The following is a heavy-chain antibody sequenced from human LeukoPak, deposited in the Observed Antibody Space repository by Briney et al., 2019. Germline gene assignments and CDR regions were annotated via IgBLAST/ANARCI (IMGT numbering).Heavy chain of an antibody. D-gene: IGHD3-10*01. CDR3: ARDLPTYYYGSGSYAPPPNWFDP. CDR1: GFTFSSYS. Sequence: GGSLRPSCAASGFTFSSYSMNWVRQAPGKGLEWVSSISSSSSTIYYADSVKGRFTISRDNAKNSLYLQMNSLRAEDTAVYYCARDLPTYYYGSGSYAPPPNWFDPWGQGTLVTISS. CDR2: ISSSSSTI. J-gene: IGHJ5*02. V-gene: IGHV3-48*01.